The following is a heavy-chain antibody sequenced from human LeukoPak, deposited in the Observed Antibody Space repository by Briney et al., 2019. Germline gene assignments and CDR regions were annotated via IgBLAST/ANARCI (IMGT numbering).Heavy chain of an antibody. D-gene: IGHD2-2*01. CDR3: ARQARYCAGTTCYILDY. J-gene: IGHJ4*02. CDR2: IYHSGSP. CDR1: GGSISSSSYY. V-gene: IGHV4-39*01. Sequence: SETLSLTCTVSGGSISSSSYYWDWIRQPPGKGLEWIGGIYHSGSPYYNPSLKSRVTVSVDTSKNQFSLKLSSVTAADTAVYYCARQARYCAGTTCYILDYWGQGTLVTVSS.